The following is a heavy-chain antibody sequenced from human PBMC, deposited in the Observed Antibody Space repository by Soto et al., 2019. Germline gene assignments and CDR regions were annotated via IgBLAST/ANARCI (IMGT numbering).Heavy chain of an antibody. CDR1: GFTFSSYA. Sequence: EVQLLESGGGLVQPGGSLRLSCAASGFTFSSYAMSWARQAPGKGLEWVSAISGSGGSTYYADSVKGRFTISRDNSKNTLYLQMNSLRAEDTAVYYCAKSPSSSWYLQHWGQGTLVTVSS. V-gene: IGHV3-23*01. J-gene: IGHJ1*01. D-gene: IGHD6-13*01. CDR3: AKSPSSSWYLQH. CDR2: ISGSGGST.